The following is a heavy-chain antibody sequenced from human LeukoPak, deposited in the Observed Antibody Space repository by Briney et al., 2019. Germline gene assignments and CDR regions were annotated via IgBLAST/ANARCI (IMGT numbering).Heavy chain of an antibody. CDR2: IWYDRSNK. J-gene: IGHJ4*02. CDR1: GFTFSSYG. D-gene: IGHD3-10*01. CDR3: ARDGDMIEVLWFGEWYYFDY. V-gene: IGHV3-33*01. Sequence: GGSLRLSCAASGFTFSSYGMHWVRQAPGKGLEWVAVIWYDRSNKYYADSVKGRFTICRDNSKNTLYLQMNSLRAEDRAVYYCARDGDMIEVLWFGEWYYFDYWGQGTLVSVCS.